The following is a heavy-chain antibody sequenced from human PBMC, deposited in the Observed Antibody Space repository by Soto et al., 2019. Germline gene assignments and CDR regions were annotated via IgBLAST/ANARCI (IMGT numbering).Heavy chain of an antibody. CDR2: IFYTGNT. CDR1: GGSINSGDFY. Sequence: ASETLSLTCAVSGGSINSGDFYWNWIRQPPGKGLEWMGSIFYTGNTYYNPSLKRRLSISVDTSKTHFSLKLSSVTAADTAVYYCERDITDSRGSEYYYYGMDVWGQGTTVTVSS. CDR3: ERDITDSRGSEYYYYGMDV. D-gene: IGHD3-16*01. J-gene: IGHJ6*02. V-gene: IGHV4-30-4*01.